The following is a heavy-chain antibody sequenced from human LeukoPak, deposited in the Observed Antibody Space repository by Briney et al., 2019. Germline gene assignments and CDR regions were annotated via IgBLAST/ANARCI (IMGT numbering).Heavy chain of an antibody. D-gene: IGHD5-18*01. CDR2: ISGSGGST. J-gene: IGHJ4*02. CDR1: GFTFSSYA. V-gene: IGHV3-23*01. CDR3: AKSSGYSYGYIDY. Sequence: PGGSLRLSCAASGFTFSSYAMGWVRQAPGKGLEWVSAISGSGGSTYYADSVKGRFTISRDNSKNTLYLQMNSLRAEDTAVYYCAKSSGYSYGYIDYWGQGTLVTVSS.